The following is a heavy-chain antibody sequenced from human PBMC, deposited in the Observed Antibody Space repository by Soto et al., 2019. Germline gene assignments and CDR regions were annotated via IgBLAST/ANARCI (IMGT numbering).Heavy chain of an antibody. CDR2: INAGNGNT. CDR3: ARAILSYYYYYGMDV. J-gene: IGHJ6*02. V-gene: IGHV1-3*01. CDR1: GYTFTSYA. D-gene: IGHD2-15*01. Sequence: QVQLVQSGAEVKKPGASVKVSCKASGYTFTSYAMHWVRQAPGQRLEWMGWINAGNGNTKYSQKFQGRVTITRDTSASTAYMELSSLRSEDTAVYDCARAILSYYYYYGMDVWGQGTTVTVSS.